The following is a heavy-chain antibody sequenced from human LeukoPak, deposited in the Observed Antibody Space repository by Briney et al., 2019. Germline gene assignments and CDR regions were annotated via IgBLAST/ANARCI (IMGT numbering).Heavy chain of an antibody. CDR3: ARLNLYVDTAMGDY. V-gene: IGHV5-51*01. CDR2: IYPGDSDT. Sequence: GESLKISCKGSGYSFTTFWIGWVRQMPGRGLEWMGVIYPGDSDTRYSPSFQGRVTISADKSISTAYLQWSSLKASDTAMYYCARLNLYVDTAMGDYWGQGTLVTVSS. D-gene: IGHD5-18*01. J-gene: IGHJ4*02. CDR1: GYSFTTFW.